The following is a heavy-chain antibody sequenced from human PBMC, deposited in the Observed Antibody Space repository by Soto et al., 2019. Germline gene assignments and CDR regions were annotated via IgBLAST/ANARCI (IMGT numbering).Heavy chain of an antibody. CDR3: VYERGGSGSGYYYGMDV. J-gene: IGHJ6*02. Sequence: QVQLVQSGAEVKKPGSSVKVCYKASRGTFSSYTISWVRQAPGQGLEWMGRIIPILGIANYAQKFQDRVTITADKSTSTSYMELSSLRSEDTAVYYCVYERGGSGSGYYYGMDVWGQGTTVTVSS. V-gene: IGHV1-69*02. CDR2: IIPILGIA. CDR1: RGTFSSYT. D-gene: IGHD3-10*01.